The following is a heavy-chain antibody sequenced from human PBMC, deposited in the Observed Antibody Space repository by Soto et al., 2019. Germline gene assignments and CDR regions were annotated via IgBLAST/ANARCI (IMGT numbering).Heavy chain of an antibody. CDR3: APKRYGDNSSGSRQ. V-gene: IGHV1-24*01. D-gene: IGHD3-22*01. CDR1: GYTLTELS. CDR2: FDPEDGET. Sequence: ASVKVSCKVSGYTLTELSMHWVRQAPGKGLEWMGGFDPEDGETIYAQKFQGRVTMTEDTSTDTAYMELSSLRSEDTAVYYCAPKRYGDNSSGSRQGGRGTLATASA. J-gene: IGHJ4*02.